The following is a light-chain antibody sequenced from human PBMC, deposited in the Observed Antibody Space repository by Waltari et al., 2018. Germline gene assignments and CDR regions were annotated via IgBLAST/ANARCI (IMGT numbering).Light chain of an antibody. J-gene: IGLJ3*02. CDR1: SSDVGGYNL. Sequence: QSALTQPASVSGSPGQSITISCTGTSSDVGGYNLVSWYRQLPGTAPKLMLYEGRKRPSGVSNRFSGSKSGNTASRTISGLQAGDEADYYSCSYAGSSTWVFGGGTKLTVL. CDR3: CSYAGSSTWV. CDR2: EGR. V-gene: IGLV2-23*01.